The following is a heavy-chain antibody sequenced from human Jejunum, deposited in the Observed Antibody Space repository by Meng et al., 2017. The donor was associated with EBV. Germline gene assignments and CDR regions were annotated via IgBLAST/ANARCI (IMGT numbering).Heavy chain of an antibody. Sequence: QRVQSGSELKKPGASGKVSCKASGYTFSSYAMNWVRRAPGQGLKWMGWINTKTGNPTYAQGFTGRFVFSLDTSVGTAYLQISSLKAEDTAVYYCARDWGGDYLDYWGQGTLVTVSS. D-gene: IGHD3-10*01. CDR1: GYTFSSYA. CDR3: ARDWGGDYLDY. CDR2: INTKTGNP. J-gene: IGHJ4*02. V-gene: IGHV7-4-1*02.